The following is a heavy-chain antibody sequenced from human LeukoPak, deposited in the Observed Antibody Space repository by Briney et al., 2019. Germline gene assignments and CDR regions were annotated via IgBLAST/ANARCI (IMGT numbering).Heavy chain of an antibody. D-gene: IGHD5-24*01. CDR1: GFTVSSNY. J-gene: IGHJ4*02. V-gene: IGHV3-53*01. CDR2: IYSGGST. Sequence: GSLRLSCAASGFTVSSNYMSWVRQAPGKGLEWVSVIYSGGSTYYADSVKGRFTISRDNSKNTLYLQMNSLRAEDTAVYYCARVMRGDGYNFFDYWGQGTLVTVSS. CDR3: ARVMRGDGYNFFDY.